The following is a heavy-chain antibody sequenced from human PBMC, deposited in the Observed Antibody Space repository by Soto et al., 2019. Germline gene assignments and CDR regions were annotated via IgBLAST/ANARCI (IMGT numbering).Heavy chain of an antibody. D-gene: IGHD2-2*01. Sequence: ASVKVSCKASGYPLTGYYMHWVRQAPGQGREWMGWINPNSGGTNYAQKFQGRVTMTRDTSISPAYTELSRLRTHDTAVYSCARFKRQYLNWFDPWDPGSLVTVSS. J-gene: IGHJ5*01. CDR1: GYPLTGYY. V-gene: IGHV1-2*02. CDR3: ARFKRQYLNWFDP. CDR2: INPNSGGT.